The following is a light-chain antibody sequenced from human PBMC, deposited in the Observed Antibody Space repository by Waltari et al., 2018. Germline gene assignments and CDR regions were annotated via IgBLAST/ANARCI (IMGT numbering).Light chain of an antibody. CDR1: QSISRN. Sequence: EVLMTQSPGTLSVSPGERATLSCRASQSISRNLAWYQQKPGQAPRLLIYGASTRAPRIPARFSGSGSGTEFTLSISSLQSEDFAVYYCQQYNNWRTFGQGTKVEIK. CDR2: GAS. CDR3: QQYNNWRT. V-gene: IGKV3-15*01. J-gene: IGKJ2*01.